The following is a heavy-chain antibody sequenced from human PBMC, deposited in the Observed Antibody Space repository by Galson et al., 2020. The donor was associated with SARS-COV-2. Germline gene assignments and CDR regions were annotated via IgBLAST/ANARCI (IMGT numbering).Heavy chain of an antibody. D-gene: IGHD6-13*01. CDR3: ASQYSSSWYAEYFQH. Sequence: SETLSLTCTVSGGSISSGDYYWSWIRQTPGKGLEWIGYIYYSGSTYYNPSLKSRVTISVDTSKNQFSLKLSSVTAADTAVYYCASQYSSSWYAEYFQHWGQGTLVTVSS. J-gene: IGHJ1*01. V-gene: IGHV4-30-4*01. CDR1: GGSISSGDYY. CDR2: IYYSGST.